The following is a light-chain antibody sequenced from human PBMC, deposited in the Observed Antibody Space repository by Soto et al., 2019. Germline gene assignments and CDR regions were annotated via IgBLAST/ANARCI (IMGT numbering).Light chain of an antibody. Sequence: EIVLTQSPATVSFSPWERSTLSCKASQSVNIYLAWYQQKPGQAPRLLIYDASNRATGIPARLSGSGYGTDFTLTISSLENEDIAVYYCQQRSNWRVTFGGGTKVDI. CDR1: QSVNIY. J-gene: IGKJ4*01. CDR3: QQRSNWRVT. CDR2: DAS. V-gene: IGKV3-11*01.